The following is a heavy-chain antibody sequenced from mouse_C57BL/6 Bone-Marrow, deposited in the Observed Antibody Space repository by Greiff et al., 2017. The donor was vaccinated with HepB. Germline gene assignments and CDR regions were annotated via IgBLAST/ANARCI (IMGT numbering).Heavy chain of an antibody. Sequence: QVQLKESGPGLVAPSQSLSITCTVSGFSLTSYAISWVRQPPGKGLEWLGVIWTGGGTNYNSALKSRLSISKDNSKSQVFLKMNSLQTDDTARYYCAGSYYGGSYWYFDVWGTGTTVTVSS. CDR2: IWTGGGT. D-gene: IGHD1-1*01. CDR3: AGSYYGGSYWYFDV. CDR1: GFSLTSYA. J-gene: IGHJ1*03. V-gene: IGHV2-9-1*01.